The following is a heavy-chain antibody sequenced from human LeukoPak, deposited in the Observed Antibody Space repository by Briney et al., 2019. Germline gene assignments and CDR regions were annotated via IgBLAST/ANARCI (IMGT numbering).Heavy chain of an antibody. J-gene: IGHJ4*02. CDR3: AKQRDVGASRGFDY. Sequence: GESLKISCKGSGYSFTTYWISWVRQMPGKGLEWMGRIDPSDSYTHYRPSFQGHVTISADKSIGTAYLQWSSLKASDTAIYFCAKQRDVGASRGFDYWGQGTLVTVSS. CDR1: GYSFTTYW. V-gene: IGHV5-10-1*01. D-gene: IGHD1-26*01. CDR2: IDPSDSYT.